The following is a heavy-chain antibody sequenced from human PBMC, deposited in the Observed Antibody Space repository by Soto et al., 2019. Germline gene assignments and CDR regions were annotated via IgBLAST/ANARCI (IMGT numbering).Heavy chain of an antibody. V-gene: IGHV4-34*01. CDR2: INHSGST. CDR3: ASNPATYCSGGSCYSGHYYYYGMDV. Sequence: QVQLQQWGAGLLKPSETLSLTCAVYGGSFSGYYWSWIRQPPGQGLEWIGEINHSGSTNYNPSLRRRVTISVDTSKNQFSLKLSSVTAADTAVYYCASNPATYCSGGSCYSGHYYYYGMDVWGQGTTVTVSS. J-gene: IGHJ6*02. D-gene: IGHD2-15*01. CDR1: GGSFSGYY.